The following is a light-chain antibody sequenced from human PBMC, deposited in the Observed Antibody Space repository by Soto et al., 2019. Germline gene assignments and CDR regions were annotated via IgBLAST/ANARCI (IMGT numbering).Light chain of an antibody. CDR2: KAS. CDR3: HQASSFPLS. CDR1: QVISSW. V-gene: IGKV1-12*01. J-gene: IGKJ4*01. Sequence: DIQMTQSPSSVSASVGDRVTISCRASQVISSWLAWYQQKPGEAPNLLIYKASNLQTGVPSRFSGSGSWTDFTLTITTLQPEDFATYYCHQASSFPLSFGGGTKVEIK.